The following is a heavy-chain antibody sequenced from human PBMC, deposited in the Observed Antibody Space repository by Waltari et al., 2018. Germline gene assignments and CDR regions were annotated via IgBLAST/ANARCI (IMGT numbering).Heavy chain of an antibody. Sequence: DVQVVESGGGVVQPGGSLRLACKAPGFACSTYWMSWVRQAPGKGLEWVANMNQDGSEKNYVDSVKGRFTISRDNAENSLYLQMISLRAEDTAVYYCLRDRRGPALFTYWGQGALVTVSS. CDR1: GFACSTYW. CDR2: MNQDGSEK. V-gene: IGHV3-7*03. D-gene: IGHD2-2*01. J-gene: IGHJ4*02. CDR3: LRDRRGPALFTY.